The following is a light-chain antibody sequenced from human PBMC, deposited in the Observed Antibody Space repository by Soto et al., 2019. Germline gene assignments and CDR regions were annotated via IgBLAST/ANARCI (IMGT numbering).Light chain of an antibody. CDR3: QQRINFIFS. CDR2: DAS. V-gene: IGKV3-11*01. Sequence: EIVLTQSPATLSLSPGDRATLSCRASQSVSSYLALYQQKPGQAPRLLIYDASHRATGIPARFSGSGSGTDFPLTISSLEPEDSTVYYCQQRINFIFSFVPGTKVDIK. CDR1: QSVSSY. J-gene: IGKJ3*01.